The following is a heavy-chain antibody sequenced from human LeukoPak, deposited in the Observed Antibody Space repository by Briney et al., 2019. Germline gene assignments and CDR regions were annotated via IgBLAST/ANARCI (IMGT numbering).Heavy chain of an antibody. CDR3: ARHYYDSSGYRRDYYFDN. J-gene: IGHJ4*02. CDR2: IIYSGRT. D-gene: IGHD3-22*01. V-gene: IGHV4-39*01. Sequence: SETLSLTCTVSGASITSSSDYWGWFRRPPGKGLEWIGSIIYSGRTYYNPSLKSRLTMSVDTSKSQFSLKVSSVTAADTAAYFCARHYYDSSGYRRDYYFDNWGQGILVTVSS. CDR1: GASITSSSDY.